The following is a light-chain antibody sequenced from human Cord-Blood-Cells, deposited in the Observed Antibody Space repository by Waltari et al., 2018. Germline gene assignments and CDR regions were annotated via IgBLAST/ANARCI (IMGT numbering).Light chain of an antibody. CDR2: DVS. Sequence: QSALTQPRSVSGSPGQSVTISCTGTSSDVGGYNYVSWYQQHPGKAPKLMIYDVSKRPAGVPDRFSGSKSGNTASLTIYGLQAEDEADYYCCSYAGSEVFGGGTKLTVL. CDR1: SSDVGGYNY. J-gene: IGLJ3*02. V-gene: IGLV2-11*01. CDR3: CSYAGSEV.